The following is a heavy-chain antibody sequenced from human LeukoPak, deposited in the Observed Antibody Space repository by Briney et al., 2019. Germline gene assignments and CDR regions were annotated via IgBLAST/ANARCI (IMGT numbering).Heavy chain of an antibody. Sequence: SVKVSCKASGGTFSSYAISWVRQAPGQGLEWMGRIIPILGIANYAQKFQGRVTITADKSTSTAYMELSSLRSEDTAVYYCASSRRGYSYGPGGDYFDYWGQGTLVTVSS. D-gene: IGHD5-18*01. CDR3: ASSRRGYSYGPGGDYFDY. CDR1: GGTFSSYA. CDR2: IIPILGIA. V-gene: IGHV1-69*04. J-gene: IGHJ4*02.